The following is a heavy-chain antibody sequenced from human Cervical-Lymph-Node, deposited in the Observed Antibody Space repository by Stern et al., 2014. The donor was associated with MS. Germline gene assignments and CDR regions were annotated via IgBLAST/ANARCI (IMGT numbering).Heavy chain of an antibody. CDR2: IDLDDST. D-gene: IGHD3-16*02. CDR3: ARTPTYRFAFDV. J-gene: IGHJ3*01. CDR1: GFSLTTTGIR. Sequence: QVTLRESGPALVRPTQTLTLTCTFSGFSLTTTGIRVSWIRQPPGKALEWLAPIDLDDSTFYSPSLRAKLIISKDTSKNQVVLTMTNVDPADTATYYCARTPTYRFAFDVWGQGTVVIVSS. V-gene: IGHV2-70*04.